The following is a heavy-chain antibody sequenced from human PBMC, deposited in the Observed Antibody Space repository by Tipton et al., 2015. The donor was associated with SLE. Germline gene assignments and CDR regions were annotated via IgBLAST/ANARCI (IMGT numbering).Heavy chain of an antibody. Sequence: TLSLTCTVYTGSFSGYYWSWIRQPAGKGLEWIGRINTSGTTNYNPSPKSRVTISLDTSRDHFSLRLSSVTAADTAVYYCARSHSSGRDYYYYMDVWGNGTTVTVS. V-gene: IGHV4-4*07. CDR1: TGSFSGYY. J-gene: IGHJ6*03. CDR2: INTSGTT. D-gene: IGHD6-19*01. CDR3: ARSHSSGRDYYYYMDV.